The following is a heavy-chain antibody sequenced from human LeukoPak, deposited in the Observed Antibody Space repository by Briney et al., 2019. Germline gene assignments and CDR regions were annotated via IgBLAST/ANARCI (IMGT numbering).Heavy chain of an antibody. D-gene: IGHD5-18*01. J-gene: IGHJ6*02. V-gene: IGHV3-13*05. CDR1: GFTFSSYD. Sequence: GGSLRLSCAASGFTFSSYDMHWVRQVIGKGLEWVSAIGPAGDPYYPGAVQGRFTISRENAKNSLYLQMNSLRAGDTAVYYCGREDRFGYSYAYGLDVWGQGTTVTVSS. CDR2: IGPAGDP. CDR3: GREDRFGYSYAYGLDV.